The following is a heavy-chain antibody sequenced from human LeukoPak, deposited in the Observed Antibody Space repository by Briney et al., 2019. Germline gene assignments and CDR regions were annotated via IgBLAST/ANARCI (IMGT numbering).Heavy chain of an antibody. D-gene: IGHD6-13*01. CDR2: ISSNGGST. CDR1: GFIFSSYA. CDR3: VKSSSSWSQFEYSQH. Sequence: GGSLRLSCSASGFIFSSYAMHWGRQAPGKGLEYVSAISSNGGSTYYADSVKGRFTISRDNSKNTLYLQMSSLRAEDTAVYYCVKSSSSWSQFEYSQHWGQGTLVTVSS. J-gene: IGHJ1*01. V-gene: IGHV3-64D*06.